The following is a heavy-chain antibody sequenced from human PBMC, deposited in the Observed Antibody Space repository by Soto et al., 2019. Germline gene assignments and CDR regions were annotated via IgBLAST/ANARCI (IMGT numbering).Heavy chain of an antibody. V-gene: IGHV4-59*01. Sequence: SDTLSLTCPFSGASLSGYDLSWLRQPPGKGLEWIGYIYYSGSTNYNPSLKSRVTISVDTSKNQFSLKLSSVTAADTAVYYCARERASSRPSWAYFDYWGQGTLVIGSS. CDR2: IYYSGST. J-gene: IGHJ4*02. CDR3: ARERASSRPSWAYFDY. D-gene: IGHD6-13*01. CDR1: GASLSGYD.